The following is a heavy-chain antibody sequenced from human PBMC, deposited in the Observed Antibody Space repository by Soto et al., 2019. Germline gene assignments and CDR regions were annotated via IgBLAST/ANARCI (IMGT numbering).Heavy chain of an antibody. CDR1: GYTFSAYT. J-gene: IGHJ3*02. V-gene: IGHV1-3*01. CDR2: INAGSGNT. Sequence: QAQLVESGAEMKKPGASVKVSCKATGYTFSAYTMNWVRQAPGQSLEWMGWINAGSGNTKYSQNFQGRVSITRDTSASTVYLELTGLTSEDTAVYYCERDTETLGARANDAFDICGQGTIVTVSS. D-gene: IGHD3-3*02. CDR3: ERDTETLGARANDAFDI.